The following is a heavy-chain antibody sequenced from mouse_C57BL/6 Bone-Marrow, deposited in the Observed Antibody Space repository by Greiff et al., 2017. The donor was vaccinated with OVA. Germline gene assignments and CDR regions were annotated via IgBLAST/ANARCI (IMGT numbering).Heavy chain of an antibody. CDR3: ARPGWDWYFDV. J-gene: IGHJ1*03. D-gene: IGHD3-1*01. Sequence: VQLQQSGPELVKPGDSVKISCTASGYSFTGYFMNWVMQSPGKSLEWIGRINPYNGDTFYNQKFKGKATLTVDKASSTAHMELRSLTSEDSAVYYCARPGWDWYFDVWGTGTTVTVSS. V-gene: IGHV1-20*01. CDR2: INPYNGDT. CDR1: GYSFTGYF.